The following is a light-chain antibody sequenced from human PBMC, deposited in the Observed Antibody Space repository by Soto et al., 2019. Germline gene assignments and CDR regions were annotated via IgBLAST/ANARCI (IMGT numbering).Light chain of an antibody. V-gene: IGKV3-15*01. CDR1: QSVSSY. J-gene: IGKJ1*01. CDR3: QQYNNWWT. CDR2: GES. Sequence: EIVLTQSPATRSLSPGERATLSCRASQSVSSYLAWYQQKHGQAPRLLIYGESTRATGISARFSGSGSGTEFTLTISSLQSEDFGVYYCQQYNNWWTFGQGTKVDI.